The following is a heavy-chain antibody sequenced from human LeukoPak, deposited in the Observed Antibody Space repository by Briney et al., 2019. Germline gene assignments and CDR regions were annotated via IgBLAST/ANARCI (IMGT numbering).Heavy chain of an antibody. CDR2: IYTSGST. V-gene: IGHV4-61*02. CDR3: ARHVIAAASAWFDP. Sequence: SETLSLTCTVSGGSISSGSYYWSWIRQPAGKGLEWIGRIYTSGSTNYNPSLKSRVTISVDTSKNQFSLKLSSVTAADTAVYYCARHVIAAASAWFDPWGQGTLVTVSS. D-gene: IGHD6-13*01. J-gene: IGHJ5*02. CDR1: GGSISSGSYY.